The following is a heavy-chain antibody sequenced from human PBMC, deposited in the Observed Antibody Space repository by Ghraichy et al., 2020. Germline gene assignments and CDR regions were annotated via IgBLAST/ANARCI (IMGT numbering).Heavy chain of an antibody. D-gene: IGHD3-10*01. CDR3: AHAFGWYYYGSGSYREGYYFDY. Sequence: SGPTLVKPTQTLTLTCTFSGFSLSTSGVGVGWIRQPPGKALEWLALIYWDDDKRYSPSLKSRLTITKDTSKNQVVLTMTNMDPVDTATYYCAHAFGWYYYGSGSYREGYYFDYWGQGTLVTVSS. CDR2: IYWDDDK. CDR1: GFSLSTSGVG. V-gene: IGHV2-5*02. J-gene: IGHJ4*02.